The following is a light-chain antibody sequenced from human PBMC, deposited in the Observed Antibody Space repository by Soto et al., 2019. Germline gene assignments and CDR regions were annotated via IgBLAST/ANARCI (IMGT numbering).Light chain of an antibody. V-gene: IGKV1-5*03. J-gene: IGKJ2*01. CDR1: PSISSW. CDR3: QQYNSYPMYT. Sequence: DIPMTQSPSPLSASVGDRVTITCRASPSISSWLAWYQQKPGKAPKLLIYKASSLESGVPSRFSGSGSGTEFTLTISSLQPDDFATYYCQQYNSYPMYTFGQGTKLEIK. CDR2: KAS.